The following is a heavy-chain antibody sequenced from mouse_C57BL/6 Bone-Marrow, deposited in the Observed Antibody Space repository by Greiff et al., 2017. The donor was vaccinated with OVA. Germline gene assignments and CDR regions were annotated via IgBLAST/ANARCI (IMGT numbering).Heavy chain of an antibody. V-gene: IGHV1-76*01. D-gene: IGHD2-3*01. CDR1: GYTFTDHY. Sequence: VQLQQSGAEVVRPGASVKLSCKASGYTFTDHYINWVKQRPGQGIEWIARIYPGSGNTYYNEKFKGKATLTAEKSSNTAYMQLSSLTSEDSAVYFCARDDGYFFEYWGQGTTLTVSS. CDR2: IYPGSGNT. J-gene: IGHJ2*01. CDR3: ARDDGYFFEY.